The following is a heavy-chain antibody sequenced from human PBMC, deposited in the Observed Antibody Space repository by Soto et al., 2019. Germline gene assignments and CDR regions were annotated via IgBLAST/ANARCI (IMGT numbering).Heavy chain of an antibody. CDR3: ATQGLTNYYFDY. Sequence: PGESLTISCKVSGYSFASQWISWVRQVPGKGQEWLGRIDLSESYTTYNPYFQGQVSFSSDKSITTAYLQWSSLKASDTATYYCATQGLTNYYFDYWGQGTLVTVSS. CDR2: IDLSESYT. CDR1: GYSFASQW. D-gene: IGHD1-1*01. J-gene: IGHJ4*02. V-gene: IGHV5-10-1*04.